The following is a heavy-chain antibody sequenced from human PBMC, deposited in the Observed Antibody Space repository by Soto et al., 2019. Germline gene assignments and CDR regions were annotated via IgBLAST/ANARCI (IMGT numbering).Heavy chain of an antibody. Sequence: QVQLVQSGAEVKKPGSSVKVSCKASGGTSSSYTISWVRQAPGQGLEWMGRIIPILGIANYAQKFQGRVTITADKSTSTAYMELSSLRSEDTAVYYCASGDSSGYYGWFDPWGQGTLVTVSS. J-gene: IGHJ5*02. CDR2: IIPILGIA. V-gene: IGHV1-69*02. D-gene: IGHD3-22*01. CDR1: GGTSSSYT. CDR3: ASGDSSGYYGWFDP.